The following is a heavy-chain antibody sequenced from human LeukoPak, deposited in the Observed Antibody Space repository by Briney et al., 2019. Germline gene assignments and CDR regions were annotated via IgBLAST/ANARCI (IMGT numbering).Heavy chain of an antibody. CDR1: AYSIINCSVH. J-gene: IGHJ6*03. CDR3: ARLTIVGATASYYIDV. Sequence: SETLSLTCSVSAYSIINCSVHWGWFRQPPGEELEWMANVCIYGKTYNNTSRKSRVTISEDTSRNQFSLKWRAVTAADAAVYYCARLTIVGATASYYIDVWGKGTTGTVSS. CDR2: VCIYGKT. V-gene: IGHV4-39*01. D-gene: IGHD1-26*01.